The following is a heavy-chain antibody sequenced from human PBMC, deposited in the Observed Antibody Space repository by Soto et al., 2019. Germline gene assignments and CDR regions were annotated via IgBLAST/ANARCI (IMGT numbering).Heavy chain of an antibody. CDR2: INHSGST. CDR1: GGTFSDYC. CDR3: ARDYRASYPAYYYYGMDV. D-gene: IGHD3-16*02. J-gene: IGHJ6*02. V-gene: IGHV4-34*01. Sequence: PSVTLSLTWAVEGGTFSDYCWSWISKHQGKGLEWIGEINHSGSTYYNPSLKSRVTISVDTSKNQFSLKLTSVTAADTAVYYCARDYRASYPAYYYYGMDVWGQGTTVTVSS.